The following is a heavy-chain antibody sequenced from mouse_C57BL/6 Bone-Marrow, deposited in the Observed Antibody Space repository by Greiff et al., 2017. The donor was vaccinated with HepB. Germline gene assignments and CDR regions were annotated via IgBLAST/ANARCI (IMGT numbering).Heavy chain of an antibody. V-gene: IGHV7-3*01. D-gene: IGHD1-1*01. J-gene: IGHJ2*01. Sequence: EVKLVESGGGLVQPGGSLSLSCAASGFTFTDYYMSWVRQPPGKALEWLGFIRNKANGYTTEYSASVKGRFTISRDNSQSILYLQMNALRAEDSATYYCARYLDYYYGSSYYFDYWGQGTTLTVSS. CDR2: IRNKANGYTT. CDR1: GFTFTDYY. CDR3: ARYLDYYYGSSYYFDY.